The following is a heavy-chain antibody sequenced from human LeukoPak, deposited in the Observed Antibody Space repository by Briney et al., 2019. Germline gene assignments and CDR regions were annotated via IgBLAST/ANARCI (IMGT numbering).Heavy chain of an antibody. V-gene: IGHV1-46*01. CDR2: INPSGGST. Sequence: ASVKVSCKASGGTFSSYAISWVRQAPGQGLEWMGIINPSGGSTSYAQKFQGRVTMTRDTSTSTVYMELSSLRSEDTAVYYCARDSLTEGHDPWGQGTLVTVSS. J-gene: IGHJ5*02. CDR1: GGTFSSYA. CDR3: ARDSLTEGHDP. D-gene: IGHD1-14*01.